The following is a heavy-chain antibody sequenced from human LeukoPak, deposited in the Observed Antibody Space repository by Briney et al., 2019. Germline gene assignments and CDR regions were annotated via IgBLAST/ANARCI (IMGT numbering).Heavy chain of an antibody. CDR2: IKQDGSEK. J-gene: IGHJ4*02. Sequence: GGSLRLSCVGSGFIYGNYWMHWVRQAPGKGLEWVANIKQDGSEKYYVDSVKGRFTISRDNAKNSLYLQMNSLRAEDTAVYYCARDDFKQWWGQGTLVTVSS. V-gene: IGHV3-7*03. CDR1: GFIYGNYW. CDR3: ARDDFKQW. D-gene: IGHD2-21*02.